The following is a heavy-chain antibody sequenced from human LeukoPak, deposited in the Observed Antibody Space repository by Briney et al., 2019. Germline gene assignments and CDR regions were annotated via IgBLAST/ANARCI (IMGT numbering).Heavy chain of an antibody. D-gene: IGHD3-10*01. CDR1: GYTFTSYD. CDR3: ARGKKITYYYGSGSYFYYYGMDV. Sequence: ASVKVSCKASGYTFTSYDINWVRQAPGQGLEWMGWMNPNSGNTGYAQKFQGRVTMTRNTSISTAYMELSSLRSEDTAVYYCARGKKITYYYGSGSYFYYYGMDVWGQGTTVTVSS. J-gene: IGHJ6*02. V-gene: IGHV1-8*01. CDR2: MNPNSGNT.